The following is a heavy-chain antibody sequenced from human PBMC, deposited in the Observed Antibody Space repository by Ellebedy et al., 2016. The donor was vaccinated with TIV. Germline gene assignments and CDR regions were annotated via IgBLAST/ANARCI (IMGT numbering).Heavy chain of an antibody. CDR2: VYPEDSDT. CDR3: ARHSTPYSGYDTNFDF. V-gene: IGHV5-51*01. J-gene: IGHJ4*02. Sequence: PGGSLRLSCKGSGYSFSHYWIGRVRQMPGKGLEWIGIVYPEDSDTRYSPSFQGQVTISAANYISTAYLQWSSLKASDTATYYCARHSTPYSGYDTNFDFWGQGTLVTVSS. CDR1: GYSFSHYW. D-gene: IGHD5-12*01.